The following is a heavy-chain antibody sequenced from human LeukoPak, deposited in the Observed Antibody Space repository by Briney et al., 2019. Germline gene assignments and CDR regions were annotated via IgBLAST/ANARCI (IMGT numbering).Heavy chain of an antibody. CDR3: ARDIVLMVYAPYYVYY. D-gene: IGHD2-8*01. Sequence: SVKVCCKASGGTFSSYAISWLRQAPGQGLEWMGRIIPILGIANYAQKFYGRVTHSADKSTSTAYMELSSLRSEDTAVYYCARDIVLMVYAPYYVYYWEQGTLVTVSS. CDR1: GGTFSSYA. J-gene: IGHJ4*02. CDR2: IIPILGIA. V-gene: IGHV1-69*04.